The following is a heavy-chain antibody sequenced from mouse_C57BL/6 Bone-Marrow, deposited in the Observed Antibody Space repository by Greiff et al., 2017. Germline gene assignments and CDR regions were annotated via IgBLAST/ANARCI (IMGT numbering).Heavy chain of an antibody. CDR3: SRIAYGSSPYYFDY. V-gene: IGHV8-8*01. J-gene: IGHJ2*01. CDR2: IWWDDDK. CDR1: GFSLSTFGMG. D-gene: IGHD1-1*01. Sequence: QVTLKVSGPGILQPSQSLSLTCSFSGFSLSTFGMGVGWIRQPSGKGLEWLAHIWWDDDKYYNPALKSRLTISKDTSKNQVFLKIAHVDTADTATYYCSRIAYGSSPYYFDYWGQGTTLTVSS.